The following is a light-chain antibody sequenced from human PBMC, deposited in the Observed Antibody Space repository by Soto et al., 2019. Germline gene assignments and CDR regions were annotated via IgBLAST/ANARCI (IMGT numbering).Light chain of an antibody. J-gene: IGKJ2*01. CDR1: PSVSSSY. Sequence: EIALTQSPGTLSLSPGERATLSCRASPSVSSSYAAWYQQKPGQTPRLVIYGACTRATGTPDRFSGSGSGTDFTLTISGLEAEDFAVYFCLQYGISPYTFGQGTKLEV. CDR2: GAC. CDR3: LQYGISPYT. V-gene: IGKV3-20*01.